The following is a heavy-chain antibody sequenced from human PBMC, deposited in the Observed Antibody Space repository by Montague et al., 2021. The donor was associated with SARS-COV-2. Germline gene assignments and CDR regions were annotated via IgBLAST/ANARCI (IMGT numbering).Heavy chain of an antibody. J-gene: IGHJ6*02. Sequence: SLRLSCAASGFTFSSYAMHWVRQAPGKGLEWVAIILYDGSNKYYXDSVKGRFTISRDNSKNTLFLQMNSLRPEDTAVYYCARDQGIVAPSWVMDVWGQGTTVTVSS. CDR2: ILYDGSNK. CDR1: GFTFSSYA. CDR3: ARDQGIVAPSWVMDV. D-gene: IGHD2-15*01. V-gene: IGHV3-30*04.